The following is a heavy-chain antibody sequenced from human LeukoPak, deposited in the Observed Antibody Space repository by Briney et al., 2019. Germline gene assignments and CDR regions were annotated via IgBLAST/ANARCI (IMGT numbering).Heavy chain of an antibody. D-gene: IGHD2-15*01. J-gene: IGHJ4*02. V-gene: IGHV3-23*01. CDR2: ISGSGDNT. Sequence: GGSLRLSCAVSGLTFSSSWTDWVRQAPGKGLEWVSSISGSGDNTYYADSVKGRFTVSRDNSKNTLYLQMNSLRAEDTAVYYCAKTPGDCTGGTCYSFDYWGQGSLVTVSS. CDR3: AKTPGDCTGGTCYSFDY. CDR1: GLTFSSSW.